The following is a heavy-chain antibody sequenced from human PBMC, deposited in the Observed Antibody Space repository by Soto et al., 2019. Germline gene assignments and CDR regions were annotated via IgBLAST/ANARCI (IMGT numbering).Heavy chain of an antibody. J-gene: IGHJ4*02. CDR3: ATMGDSSGPVDY. Sequence: ASVKVSCKASGYTFTSYDINWVRQATGQGLEWMGWMNPNSGNTGYAQKFQGRVTMTRNTSISTAYMELSSLRSEDTAVYYCATMGDSSGPVDYWGQGTLVTVSS. D-gene: IGHD3-22*01. CDR1: GYTFTSYD. V-gene: IGHV1-8*01. CDR2: MNPNSGNT.